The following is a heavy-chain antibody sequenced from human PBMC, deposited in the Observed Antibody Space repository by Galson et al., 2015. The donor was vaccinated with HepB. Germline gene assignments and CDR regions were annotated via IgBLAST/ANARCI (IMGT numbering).Heavy chain of an antibody. J-gene: IGHJ6*02. CDR2: IYHSGST. CDR1: GGSISSSNW. CDR3: ASRPPIVVVPAANYYGMDV. Sequence: ETLSLTCAVSGGSISSSNWWSWVRQPPGKGLEWIGEIYHSGSTNYNPSPKSRVTISVDKSKNQFSLKLSSVTAADTAVYYCASRPPIVVVPAANYYGMDVWGQGTTVTVSS. D-gene: IGHD2-2*01. V-gene: IGHV4-4*02.